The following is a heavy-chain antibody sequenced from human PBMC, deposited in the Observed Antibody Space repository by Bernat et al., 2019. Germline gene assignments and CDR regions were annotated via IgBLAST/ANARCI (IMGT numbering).Heavy chain of an antibody. D-gene: IGHD6-13*01. J-gene: IGHJ3*02. Sequence: EVQLVESGGGLVKPGRSLRLSCTASGFTFGDYAMSWFRQAPGKGLEWVGFIRSKAYGGTTEYAASVKGRFTISRDDSKSIAYLQMNSLKTEETAVYYCNRAGIAGAGWGDDAFDIWGQGTMVTVSS. CDR2: IRSKAYGGTT. CDR3: NRAGIAGAGWGDDAFDI. V-gene: IGHV3-49*05. CDR1: GFTFGDYA.